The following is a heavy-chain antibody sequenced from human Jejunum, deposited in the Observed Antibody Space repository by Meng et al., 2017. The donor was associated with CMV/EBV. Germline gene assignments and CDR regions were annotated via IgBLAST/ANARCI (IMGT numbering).Heavy chain of an antibody. V-gene: IGHV3-23*01. D-gene: IGHD6-6*01. CDR3: DASDY. CDR2: ITGSGSRT. Sequence: SLKISCAASGFTFSSDGMSWARQAPGKGLEWVATITGSGSRTHYADSVKGRFTISRDNSKNTLYLQINSLRVEDTAIYYCDASDYWGQGTQVTVSS. J-gene: IGHJ4*02. CDR1: GFTFSSDG.